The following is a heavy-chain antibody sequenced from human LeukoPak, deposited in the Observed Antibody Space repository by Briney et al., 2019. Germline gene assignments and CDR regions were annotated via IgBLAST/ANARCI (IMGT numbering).Heavy chain of an antibody. D-gene: IGHD2-15*01. J-gene: IGHJ4*02. CDR1: GFTFSDYY. V-gene: IGHV3-23*01. CDR2: ITGSGDNT. Sequence: GGSLRLSCAASGFTFSDYYMSWVRQAPEKGLEWVSSITGSGDNTYYADSVKGRFSISRDNSRNTLYLEMNSLRADDTAIYYCASEPRSSVVVVLDFWGQGTLVTVSS. CDR3: ASEPRSSVVVVLDF.